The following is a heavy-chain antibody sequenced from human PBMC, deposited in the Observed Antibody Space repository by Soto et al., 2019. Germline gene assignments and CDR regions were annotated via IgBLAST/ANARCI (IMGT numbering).Heavy chain of an antibody. J-gene: IGHJ6*02. Sequence: EVQLVESGGGLVQPGRSLRLSCAASGFTFDDYAMHWVRQAPGKGLEWVSGISWNSGSIGYADSVKGRFTISRDNAKNSLYLRMNRLRPEDTALYFCTREEGRTYYYGMDVWGQGTTVTVSS. V-gene: IGHV3-9*01. CDR3: TREEGRTYYYGMDV. CDR2: ISWNSGSI. CDR1: GFTFDDYA.